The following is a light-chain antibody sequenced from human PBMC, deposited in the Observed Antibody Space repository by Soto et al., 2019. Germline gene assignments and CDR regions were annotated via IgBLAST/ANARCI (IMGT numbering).Light chain of an antibody. CDR2: GNS. Sequence: QSVLTQPPSVSGAPGQRVTISCTGSSSNIGAGYDVHWYQQLPGTAPKLLIYGNSNRPSGVPDRFSGSKSGTSASLAITGLKAEDEADYYCQSYDSSLSGPPNRVFGGGTKLTVL. CDR3: QSYDSSLSGPPNRV. J-gene: IGLJ3*02. V-gene: IGLV1-40*01. CDR1: SSNIGAGYD.